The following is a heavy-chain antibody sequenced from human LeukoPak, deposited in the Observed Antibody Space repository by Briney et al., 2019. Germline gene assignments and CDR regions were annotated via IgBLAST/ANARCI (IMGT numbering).Heavy chain of an antibody. CDR1: GYSFTSYW. CDR3: ARLGYDSSGYSGNGFDP. V-gene: IGHV5-51*01. Sequence: GEPLKISCKGSGYSFTSYWIGWVRQMPGKGLEWMGIIYPGDSDTRYSPSFQGQVTISADKSISTAYLQWSSLKASDTAMYYCARLGYDSSGYSGNGFDPWGQGTLVTVSS. J-gene: IGHJ5*02. CDR2: IYPGDSDT. D-gene: IGHD3-22*01.